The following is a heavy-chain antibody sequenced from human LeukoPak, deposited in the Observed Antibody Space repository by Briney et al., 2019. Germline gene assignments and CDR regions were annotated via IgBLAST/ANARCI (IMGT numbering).Heavy chain of an antibody. CDR2: ISSSSSTI. CDR1: GFTFSSYG. V-gene: IGHV3-48*01. CDR3: ARGGYRDAFDI. J-gene: IGHJ3*02. Sequence: GGSLRLSCAASGFTFSSYGMHWVRQAPGKGLEWVSYISSSSSTIYYADSVKGRFTISRDNAKNSLYLQMNSLRAEDTAVYYCARGGYRDAFDIWGQGTMVTVSS. D-gene: IGHD3-16*02.